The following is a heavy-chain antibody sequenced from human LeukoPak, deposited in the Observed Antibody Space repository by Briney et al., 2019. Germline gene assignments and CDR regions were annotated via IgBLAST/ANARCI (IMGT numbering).Heavy chain of an antibody. D-gene: IGHD1-7*01. CDR3: ASHPPGELELRS. V-gene: IGHV4-61*02. Sequence: PSETLSLTCTVSGGSISSGSYYWSWIRQPAGKGLEWIGRIYTSGSTNYNPSLKSRVTISVDTSKNQFSLKLSSVTAADTAVYYCASHPPGELELRSWGQGTLVTVSS. CDR2: IYTSGST. J-gene: IGHJ4*02. CDR1: GGSISSGSYY.